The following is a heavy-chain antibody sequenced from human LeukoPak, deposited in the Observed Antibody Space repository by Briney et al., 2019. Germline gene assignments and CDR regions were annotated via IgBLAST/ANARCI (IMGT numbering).Heavy chain of an antibody. Sequence: SVKVSCKAPGGTFSSYAISWVRQAPGQGLEWMGGIIPIFGTANYAQKFQGRVTITADESTSTAYMELSSLRSEDTAVYYCARTAAADLSYFDYWGQGTLVTVSS. CDR1: GGTFSSYA. CDR2: IIPIFGTA. CDR3: ARTAAADLSYFDY. D-gene: IGHD2-15*01. V-gene: IGHV1-69*13. J-gene: IGHJ4*02.